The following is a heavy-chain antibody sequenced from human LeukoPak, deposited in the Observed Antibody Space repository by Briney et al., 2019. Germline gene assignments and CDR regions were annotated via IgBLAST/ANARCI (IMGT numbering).Heavy chain of an antibody. CDR1: GFTFSTYW. J-gene: IGHJ4*02. V-gene: IGHV3-7*04. CDR2: IQEDGNEK. Sequence: PGGSLRLSCVASGFTFSTYWMSWVRQAPGKGLEWVANIQEDGNEKYYVDSVKGRFTISRDNAKNSLYLQMNSLRAEDTAVYYCGRGDESSGDYWGQGTLVTVSS. CDR3: GRGDESSGDY.